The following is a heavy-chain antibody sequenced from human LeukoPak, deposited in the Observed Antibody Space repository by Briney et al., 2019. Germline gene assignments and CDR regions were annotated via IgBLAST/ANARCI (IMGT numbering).Heavy chain of an antibody. Sequence: DSGPALVKPTQTLTLTCTFSGFSLTTSCMCVSWIRQPPGKALEWLARIDWDDDKFYSTSLKTRLTISKDTSKDQVVLTMTNMDPVDTATYYCARTRFGDQGSRIDFWGQGTLVSVPS. J-gene: IGHJ4*02. D-gene: IGHD3-10*01. V-gene: IGHV2-70*17. CDR3: ARTRFGDQGSRIDF. CDR2: IDWDDDK. CDR1: GFSLTTSCMC.